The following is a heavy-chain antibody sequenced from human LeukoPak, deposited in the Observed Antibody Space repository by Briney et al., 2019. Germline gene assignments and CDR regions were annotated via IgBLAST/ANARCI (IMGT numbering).Heavy chain of an antibody. V-gene: IGHV3-53*01. D-gene: IGHD3-10*01. CDR2: IYSGGST. CDR1: GFTVSSNY. J-gene: IGHJ6*03. CDR3: ASSDYYYYMDV. Sequence: PGGSLRLSCAASGFTVSSNYMSWVRQAPGKGLEWISLIYSGGSTYYADSVKGRFTISRDNSKNTLYLQMNSLRAEDTALYYCASSDYYYYMDVWGKGTTVTVSS.